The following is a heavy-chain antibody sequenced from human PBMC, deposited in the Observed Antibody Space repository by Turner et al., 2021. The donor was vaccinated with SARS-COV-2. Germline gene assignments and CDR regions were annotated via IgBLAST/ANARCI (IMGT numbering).Heavy chain of an antibody. J-gene: IGHJ6*02. CDR1: GYTLIELS. CDR2: FDPEDGET. V-gene: IGHV1-24*01. CDR3: ATAPANYYDSSGSKGFYYYYYGMDV. D-gene: IGHD3-22*01. Sequence: QVQLVQSGAEVKKPGASVKVTCKVSGYTLIELSMQGVRQAPGKGLEWMGGFDPEDGETIDAQKFQGRVTMTEDTTTDTAYMELSSLRSEDTAVYYCATAPANYYDSSGSKGFYYYYYGMDVWGQGTTVTVSS.